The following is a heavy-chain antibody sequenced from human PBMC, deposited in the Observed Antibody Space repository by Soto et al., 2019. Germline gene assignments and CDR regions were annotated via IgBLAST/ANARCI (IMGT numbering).Heavy chain of an antibody. J-gene: IGHJ6*02. V-gene: IGHV4-30-4*01. CDR1: GGSISNGDYF. CDR3: ARAYHYGLDV. CDR2: IYYSGSS. Sequence: QVQLQQSGPGLVKPSQTLSLTCTVSGGSISNGDYFWSWIRQPPGKGLEWIGYIYYSGSSSYNPSLKSRITISLDKSKIQFSLRLTSVTAADTAVYYCARAYHYGLDVWGQGTSVTVSS.